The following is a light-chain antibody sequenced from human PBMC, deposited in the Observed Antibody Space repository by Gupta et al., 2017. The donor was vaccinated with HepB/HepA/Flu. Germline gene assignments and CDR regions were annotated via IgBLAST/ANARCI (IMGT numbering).Light chain of an antibody. CDR2: QGS. V-gene: IGKV2-30*01. CDR1: QSLVYSDGNTY. CDR3: RQGKYWPGT. Sequence: DVVLTQSPLSLPVTLGQPASISCRSSQSLVYSDGNTYLNWFHQRPGQSPRRLIYQGSNRDSGVPDRFSGSGSGTDFALRISRVEAEDVGIYYCRQGKYWPGTFGQGTKLEIK. J-gene: IGKJ2*01.